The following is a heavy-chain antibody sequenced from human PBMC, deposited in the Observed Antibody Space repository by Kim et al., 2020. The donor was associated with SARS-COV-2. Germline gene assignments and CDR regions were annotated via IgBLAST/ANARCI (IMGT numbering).Heavy chain of an antibody. CDR1: GFTFSDSP. Sequence: GESLRLSCAASGFTFSDSPMHWVRQAPGKGLEWVAVISNDGSWQSYPESVKGRFIISRDNSKNTLYMEMNSLRREDTATYYCAREGGTSGHAGWFDARGQGILVTVSS. CDR3: AREGGTSGHAGWFDA. CDR2: ISNDGSWQ. V-gene: IGHV3-30*04. J-gene: IGHJ5*02. D-gene: IGHD5-12*01.